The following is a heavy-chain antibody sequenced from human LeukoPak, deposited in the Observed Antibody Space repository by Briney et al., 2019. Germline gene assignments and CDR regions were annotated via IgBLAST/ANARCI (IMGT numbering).Heavy chain of an antibody. Sequence: SETLSLTCTVSGGSISSYYWNWIRQLSGKGLEWIGYMYYSGSSNYNPSLKSRVTISVDTSKNQFSLKLTSVAAADTAVYFCARLSRGSSAGFDYWGQGILVTVSS. J-gene: IGHJ4*02. CDR2: MYYSGSS. D-gene: IGHD6-6*01. CDR1: GGSISSYY. CDR3: ARLSRGSSAGFDY. V-gene: IGHV4-59*01.